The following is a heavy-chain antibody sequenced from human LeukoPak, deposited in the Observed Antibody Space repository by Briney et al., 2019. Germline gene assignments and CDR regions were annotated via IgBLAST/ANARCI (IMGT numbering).Heavy chain of an antibody. D-gene: IGHD2-2*01. Sequence: GGPLRLSCAASGFTFSSYAMSWVRQAPGKGLEWVSAISGSGGNTYYADSVKGRFTISRDNSKNTLYLQMNSLRAEDTAVYYCAKDIVVVPAAEPGAFGIWGQGTMVTVSS. J-gene: IGHJ3*02. CDR3: AKDIVVVPAAEPGAFGI. V-gene: IGHV3-23*01. CDR1: GFTFSSYA. CDR2: ISGSGGNT.